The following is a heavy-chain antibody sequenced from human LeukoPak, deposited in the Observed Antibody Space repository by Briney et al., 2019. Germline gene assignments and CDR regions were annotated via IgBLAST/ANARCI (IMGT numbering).Heavy chain of an antibody. Sequence: ASVKVSCKASDYTFSSYGITWVRQAPGQGLEWMGWISVYNGDTNYAQKVQSRVTMTTDTSTTTAYMELRSLRPDDTAVYYCARAGTSGWQPFDYWGQGTLVTVSS. D-gene: IGHD6-19*01. V-gene: IGHV1-18*01. J-gene: IGHJ4*02. CDR3: ARAGTSGWQPFDY. CDR1: DYTFSSYG. CDR2: ISVYNGDT.